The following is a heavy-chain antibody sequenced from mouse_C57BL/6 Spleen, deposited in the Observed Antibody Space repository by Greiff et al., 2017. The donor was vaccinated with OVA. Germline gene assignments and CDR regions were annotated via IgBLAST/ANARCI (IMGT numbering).Heavy chain of an antibody. CDR2: ISYSGST. D-gene: IGHD2-5*01. V-gene: IGHV3-1*01. CDR1: GYSITSGYD. J-gene: IGHJ3*01. Sequence: EVHLVESGPGMVKPSQSLSLTCTVTGYSITSGYDWHWIRHFPGNKLEWMGYISYSGSTNYNPSLKSRISITPDTSKNHFFLKLNSVTTEDTAAYYCASTYYSNPTLFGYWGQGTLVTVSA. CDR3: ASTYYSNPTLFGY.